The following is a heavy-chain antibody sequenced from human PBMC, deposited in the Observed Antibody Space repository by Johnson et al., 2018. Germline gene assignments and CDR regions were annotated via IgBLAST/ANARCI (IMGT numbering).Heavy chain of an antibody. J-gene: IGHJ6*02. CDR2: ISWNSGSI. CDR1: GFSFDDYA. Sequence: VQLVESGGGLVQPGRSLRLSCAASGFSFDDYAMHWVRQGPGKGLEWVSGISWNSGSIGYADSVKGRFTIPRDNAKNPLYLQMNGLRAEDTALYYCTKAQSSSPKADYYYGIDVWGQGTTVTVSS. D-gene: IGHD6-6*01. V-gene: IGHV3-9*01. CDR3: TKAQSSSPKADYYYGIDV.